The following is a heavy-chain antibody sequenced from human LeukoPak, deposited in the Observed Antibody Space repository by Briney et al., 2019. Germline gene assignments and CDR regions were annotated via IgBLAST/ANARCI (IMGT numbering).Heavy chain of an antibody. D-gene: IGHD3-10*01. J-gene: IGHJ4*02. CDR2: INTNSGGT. CDR3: AREEVSVISDTCCSGLGY. Sequence: ASVKLSCKASGYTFTGLYMHWVRQAPGQGLEWMGWINTNSGGTNYAQKFQGRVTMTRDTSINTAYMELSSLRSDDTAVYYCAREEVSVISDTCCSGLGYWGQGTLVTVSS. V-gene: IGHV1-2*02. CDR1: GYTFTGLY.